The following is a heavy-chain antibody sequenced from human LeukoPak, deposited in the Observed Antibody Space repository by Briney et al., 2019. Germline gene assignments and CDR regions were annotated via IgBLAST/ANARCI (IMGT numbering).Heavy chain of an antibody. CDR1: GFTFSSYW. CDR2: INSVGSST. Sequence: PGGSLRLSCAASGFTFSSYWMHWVRQAPGKGLVWVSRINSVGSSTSYADSVKGRFTISRDNAKNTLYLQMNSLRAEDTAVYYCARERSIAAAGVLLGGGMDVWGQGTTVTVSS. V-gene: IGHV3-74*01. J-gene: IGHJ6*02. D-gene: IGHD6-13*01. CDR3: ARERSIAAAGVLLGGGMDV.